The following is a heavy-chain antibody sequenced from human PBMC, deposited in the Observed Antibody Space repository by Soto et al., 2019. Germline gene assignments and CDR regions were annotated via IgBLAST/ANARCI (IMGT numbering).Heavy chain of an antibody. Sequence: SVKVSCKASGGSFSRYGITWVRQAPGQGLEWMGGIIPIIGTTKYAQKFQGRVTVTADESTATAYMELSSLISEDTAVYYCARELKEPGSYYYYGLDVWGQGTTVTVPS. V-gene: IGHV1-69*13. D-gene: IGHD3-10*01. CDR1: GGSFSRYG. J-gene: IGHJ6*02. CDR2: IIPIIGTT. CDR3: ARELKEPGSYYYYGLDV.